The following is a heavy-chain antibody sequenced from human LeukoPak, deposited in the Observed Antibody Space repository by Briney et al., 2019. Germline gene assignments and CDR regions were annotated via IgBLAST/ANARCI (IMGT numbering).Heavy chain of an antibody. CDR3: AKSVSTDYYDSSGYWDY. J-gene: IGHJ4*02. CDR1: GFTFSSYG. V-gene: IGHV3-30*02. D-gene: IGHD3-22*01. Sequence: GGSLRLSCAASGFTFSSYGMHWVRQAPGKGLEWVAFIRYDGSNKYYADSVKGRFTISRDNSKNTLYLQMNSLRAEDTAVYYCAKSVSTDYYDSSGYWDYWGQGTLVTVSS. CDR2: IRYDGSNK.